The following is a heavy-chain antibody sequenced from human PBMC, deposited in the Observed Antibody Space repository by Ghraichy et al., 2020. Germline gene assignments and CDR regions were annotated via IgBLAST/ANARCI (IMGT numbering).Heavy chain of an antibody. CDR2: ISSSGSTK. CDR3: AREGVWELLDGFDY. J-gene: IGHJ4*02. V-gene: IGHV3-48*03. Sequence: GGSLRLSCAASGFTFSSYEMNWVRQAPGKGLEWVSYISSSGSTKYYADSVKGRFTISRDNAKNSLYLEMKSLGAEDTAVYYCAREGVWELLDGFDYWGQGTRVTVSS. CDR1: GFTFSSYE. D-gene: IGHD1-26*01.